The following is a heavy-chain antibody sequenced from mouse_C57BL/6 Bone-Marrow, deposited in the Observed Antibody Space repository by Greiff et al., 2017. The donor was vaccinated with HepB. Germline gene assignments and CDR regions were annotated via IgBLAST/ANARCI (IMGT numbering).Heavy chain of an antibody. D-gene: IGHD4-1*01. V-gene: IGHV1-72*01. CDR2: IDPNSGGT. CDR3: ANWDWFAY. CDR1: GYTFTSYW. J-gene: IGHJ3*01. Sequence: VQLQQSGAELVRPGASVTLSCKASGYTFTSYWMHWVKQRPGRGLEWSGRIDPNSGGTKYNEKFKSKATLTVDKPSSTAYMQLSSLTSEDSAVYYCANWDWFAYWGQGTLVTVSA.